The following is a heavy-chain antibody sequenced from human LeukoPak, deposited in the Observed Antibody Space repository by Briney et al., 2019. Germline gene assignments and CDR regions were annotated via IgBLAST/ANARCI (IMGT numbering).Heavy chain of an antibody. CDR1: GFTFNNYA. CDR2: VSSNGGGT. Sequence: PGGSLRLSCSASGFTFNNYALHWVRQAPGKGLEYVSAVSSNGGGTYYADSVKGRFTISRDNSKNTLYLQMGSLRAEDMAVYYCARGPIFGVVITPYYFDYWGQGTLVTVSS. J-gene: IGHJ4*02. D-gene: IGHD3-3*01. V-gene: IGHV3-64*02. CDR3: ARGPIFGVVITPYYFDY.